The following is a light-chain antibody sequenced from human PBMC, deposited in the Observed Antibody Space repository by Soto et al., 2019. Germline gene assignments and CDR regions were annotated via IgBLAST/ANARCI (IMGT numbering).Light chain of an antibody. V-gene: IGKV1-5*03. Sequence: DIQMTQSPSTLSASVGERVTITCRARPSISSWLAWYQQKPGKAPKLLIYKASSLESGVPSRFSGSGSGTEFTLTIISLQPDDFATYYCQQYNSYWTFGQGTKVEIK. J-gene: IGKJ1*01. CDR1: PSISSW. CDR3: QQYNSYWT. CDR2: KAS.